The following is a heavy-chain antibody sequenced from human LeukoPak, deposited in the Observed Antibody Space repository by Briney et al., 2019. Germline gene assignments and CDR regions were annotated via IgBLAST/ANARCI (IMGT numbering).Heavy chain of an antibody. Sequence: ASVKVSFKSSGYTFTSYGISWVRQAPGQGLEWMGWISAYNCNTNYAQKLQGRVTMTTNTSTSTAYMGLRSLRSDDTAVYYCARSAEYYYDSSGYTNFDYWGQGTLVTVSS. V-gene: IGHV1-18*01. CDR3: ARSAEYYYDSSGYTNFDY. J-gene: IGHJ4*02. D-gene: IGHD3-22*01. CDR2: ISAYNCNT. CDR1: GYTFTSYG.